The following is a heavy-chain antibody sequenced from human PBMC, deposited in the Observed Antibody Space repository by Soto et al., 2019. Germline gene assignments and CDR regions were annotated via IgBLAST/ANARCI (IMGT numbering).Heavy chain of an antibody. CDR2: IYYSGST. J-gene: IGHJ3*02. CDR1: GGSISSGGYY. D-gene: IGHD2-2*01. CDR3: ARLVPAATGDAFDI. V-gene: IGHV4-31*03. Sequence: QVQLQESGPGLVKPSQTLSLTCTVSGGSISSGGYYWSWIRQHPGKGLEWIGYIYYSGSTYYNPSLKSRVTXSVPTXXNQFSLKLSSVTAADTAVYYCARLVPAATGDAFDIWGQGTMVTVSS.